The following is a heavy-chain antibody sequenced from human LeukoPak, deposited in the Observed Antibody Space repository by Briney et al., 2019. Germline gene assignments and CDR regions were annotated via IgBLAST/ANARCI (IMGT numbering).Heavy chain of an antibody. CDR3: AKVGNSGWYHSLAKYNWFDP. J-gene: IGHJ5*02. Sequence: GGSLRLSCAASGFTFSSYAMSWVRQAPGKGLEWVSAISGSGGSTYYADSVKGRFTISRDNSKNTLYLQMNSLRAEDTAVYYCAKVGNSGWYHSLAKYNWFDPWGQGTLVTVSS. D-gene: IGHD6-19*01. CDR1: GFTFSSYA. CDR2: ISGSGGST. V-gene: IGHV3-23*01.